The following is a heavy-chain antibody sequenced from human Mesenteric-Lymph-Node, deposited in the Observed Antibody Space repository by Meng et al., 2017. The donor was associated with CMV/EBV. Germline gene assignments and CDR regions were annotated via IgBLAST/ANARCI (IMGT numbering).Heavy chain of an antibody. CDR3: AGESQQLVAWWFDP. J-gene: IGHJ5*02. CDR2: IYYSGST. D-gene: IGHD6-13*01. CDR1: GGSMRNYY. V-gene: IGHV4-59*08. Sequence: SETLSLTCSVSGGSMRNYYWSWIRQPPGKGLEWIGYIYYSGSTNYNPSLKSRVTISVDTSKNQFSLRLSSVTAADTAVYYCAGESQQLVAWWFDPWGQGTLVTVSS.